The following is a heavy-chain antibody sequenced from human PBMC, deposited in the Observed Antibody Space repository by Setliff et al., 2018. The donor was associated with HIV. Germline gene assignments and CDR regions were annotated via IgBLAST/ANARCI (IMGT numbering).Heavy chain of an antibody. CDR3: ARGSYYDFWSGFFHRGTGRRNWFDS. V-gene: IGHV1-8*02. CDR2: MSPNSGNT. CDR1: GYTFSSYD. J-gene: IGHJ5*01. Sequence: ASVKVSCKTSGYTFSSYDINWVRQAPGQGLECMGWMSPNSGNTAYAQRFQGRITMTRDSSTSTVYMELTTLRSDDTAVYYCARGSYYDFWSGFFHRGTGRRNWFDSWGQGTLVTVSS. D-gene: IGHD3-3*01.